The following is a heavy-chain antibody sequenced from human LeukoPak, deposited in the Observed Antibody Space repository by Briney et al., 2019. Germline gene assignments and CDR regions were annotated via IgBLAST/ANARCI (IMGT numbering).Heavy chain of an antibody. D-gene: IGHD6-13*01. CDR2: VYHSGNT. CDR3: ARDDLQLVRRLGGSTEYYYYYYMDV. Sequence: SETLSLTCTVSGYSISSAYYWAWIRQPPGKGLEWIGNVYHSGNTYYNPSLKSRVTISVDTSKNQFSLQLNSVTPEYTAVYYCARDDLQLVRRLGGSTEYYYYYYMDVWGKGTTVTVSS. CDR1: GYSISSAYY. J-gene: IGHJ6*03. V-gene: IGHV4-38-2*02.